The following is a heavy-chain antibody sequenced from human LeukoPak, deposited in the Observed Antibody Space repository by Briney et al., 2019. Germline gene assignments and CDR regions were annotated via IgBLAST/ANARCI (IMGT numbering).Heavy chain of an antibody. D-gene: IGHD3-10*01. CDR1: GGSFSGYY. J-gene: IGHJ6*03. CDR3: ARHQVNYGSGSYYTRTYYYYMDV. Sequence: SETLSLTCAVYGGSFSGYYWSWIRQPPGKGLEWIGEINHSGSTNYNPSLKSQVTISVDTSKNQFSLKLSSVTAADTAVYYCARHQVNYGSGSYYTRTYYYYMDVWGKGTTVTVSS. CDR2: INHSGST. V-gene: IGHV4-34*01.